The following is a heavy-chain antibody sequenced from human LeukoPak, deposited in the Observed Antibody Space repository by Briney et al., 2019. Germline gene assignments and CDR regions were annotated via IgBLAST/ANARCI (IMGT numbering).Heavy chain of an antibody. J-gene: IGHJ4*02. CDR3: ARKGSASDY. Sequence: GGSLRLSCAASGFTFSSYWMHWVRQAPGKGLVWVSYIDTAGTSTNYADSVKGRFTVSRDNARNTLYLQMNSLRVEDTAVYYCARKGSASDYWGQGTLVTVSS. D-gene: IGHD2-15*01. V-gene: IGHV3-74*01. CDR2: IDTAGTST. CDR1: GFTFSSYW.